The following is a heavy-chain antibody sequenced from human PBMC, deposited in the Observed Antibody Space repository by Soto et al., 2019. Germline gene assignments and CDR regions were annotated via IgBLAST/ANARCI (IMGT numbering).Heavy chain of an antibody. J-gene: IGHJ4*02. D-gene: IGHD1-20*01. CDR3: ARMTPGNWNDGSWYFDY. CDR2: IYPGDSDT. V-gene: IGHV5-51*01. CDR1: GYSFTSYW. Sequence: RGESLKISCKGSGYSFTSYWIGWVRQMPGKGLEWMGIIYPGDSDTRYSPSFQGQVTISADKSISTAYLQWSSLKASDTAMYYCARMTPGNWNDGSWYFDYWGQGTLVTVSS.